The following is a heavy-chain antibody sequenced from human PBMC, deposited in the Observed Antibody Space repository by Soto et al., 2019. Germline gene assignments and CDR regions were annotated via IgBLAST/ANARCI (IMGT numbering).Heavy chain of an antibody. CDR3: ARRLAYGWGSDYFAF. CDR2: VYWDDDK. V-gene: IGHV2-5*02. CDR1: GFSLSTSGVG. J-gene: IGHJ4*02. Sequence: QITLKESGPMLVQPTQTLTLTCTFSGFSLSTSGVGVGWIRQPPGKALEWLVVVYWDDDKRYSPSLKSRLTITKDTAKNQVVLRMTDMDPVDTATYYCARRLAYGWGSDYFAFWGRGTLVTVSS. D-gene: IGHD3-10*01.